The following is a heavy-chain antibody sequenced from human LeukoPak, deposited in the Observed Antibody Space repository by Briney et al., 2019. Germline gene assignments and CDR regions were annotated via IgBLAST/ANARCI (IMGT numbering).Heavy chain of an antibody. CDR1: GFTFGHSW. V-gene: IGHV3-74*01. Sequence: GGSLRLSCAASGFTFGHSWVHWVRQAPGKRLVWVSLINADGSTATYADSVKGRFTISRDNARNTLSLQMNSLTIEDTAVYYCVVVVEPPDSDGFDVWGQGTMITVSS. CDR2: INADGSTA. D-gene: IGHD1-14*01. J-gene: IGHJ3*01. CDR3: VVVVEPPDSDGFDV.